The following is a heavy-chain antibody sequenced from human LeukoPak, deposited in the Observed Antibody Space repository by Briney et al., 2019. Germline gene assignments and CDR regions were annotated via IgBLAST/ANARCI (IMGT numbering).Heavy chain of an antibody. CDR2: IFYSGST. J-gene: IGHJ4*02. V-gene: IGHV4-39*07. Sequence: SETLSLTCTVSSGSISTSNYYWGWVRQPPGKALEWIGNIFYSGSTYYSPSLKSRVTISLDTSRNQFSLKLNSVTAADTAVYYCARSESLPGLLPHPDYWGQGTLVTVSS. CDR3: ARSESLPGLLPHPDY. D-gene: IGHD2-21*02. CDR1: SGSISTSNYY.